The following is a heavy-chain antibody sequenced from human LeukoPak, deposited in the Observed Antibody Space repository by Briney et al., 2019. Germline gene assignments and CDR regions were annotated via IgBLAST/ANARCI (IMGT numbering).Heavy chain of an antibody. CDR3: AKANSFFYYYYMDV. J-gene: IGHJ6*03. Sequence: PGGSLRLSCAASGFTFSSYGMHWVRQAPGKGLEWVAVISYDGSKYYADSVKGRFTISRDNSKNTLYLQMNSLRAEDTAVYYCAKANSFFYYYYMDVWGKGTTVTVSS. CDR2: ISYDGSK. D-gene: IGHD5-18*01. V-gene: IGHV3-30*18. CDR1: GFTFSSYG.